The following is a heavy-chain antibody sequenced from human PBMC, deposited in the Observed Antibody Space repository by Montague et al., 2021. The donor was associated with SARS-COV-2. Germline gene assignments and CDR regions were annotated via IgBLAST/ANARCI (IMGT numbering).Heavy chain of an antibody. D-gene: IGHD1-1*01. Sequence: SETLSLTCEVSGDAISSYYWSWIRQSPGKGLEWIGYVHYTGSTKYNPSLKTRVTLSLGTPKSHFSLKLRSVTAAGTAIYYCARAQNTCFIANCVNYFDVWGLGALVTVSS. V-gene: IGHV4-59*01. CDR3: ARAQNTCFIANCVNYFDV. CDR2: VHYTGST. CDR1: GDAISSYY. J-gene: IGHJ4*02.